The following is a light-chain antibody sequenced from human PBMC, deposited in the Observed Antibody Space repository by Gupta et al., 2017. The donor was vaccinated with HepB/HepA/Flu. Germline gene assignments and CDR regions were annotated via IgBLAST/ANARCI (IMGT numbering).Light chain of an antibody. CDR3: QQYSNWPRT. CDR1: QSVSSN. V-gene: IGKV3D-15*01. Sequence: EIVMTPSPATLSVSPGERATLSCRASQSVSSNLAWYQQKPGQAPRLLIYGASTRASGISARLSGSGSGTEFTLTISSLQSEDVAVYYCQQYSNWPRTFGQGTKVEIK. J-gene: IGKJ1*01. CDR2: GAS.